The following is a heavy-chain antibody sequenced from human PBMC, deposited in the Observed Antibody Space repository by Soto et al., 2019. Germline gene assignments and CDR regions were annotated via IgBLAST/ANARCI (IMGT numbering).Heavy chain of an antibody. V-gene: IGHV1-2*02. Sequence: ASVKVSCKASGYTFTDYYMHWVRQAPGQGLEWMGWINPNSGATSYAQRFQGRVTMTRDTSISTAYMELSRLTSDDTAVYYCAREGGDIVQMVYALPWYWGQGTLVTVS. CDR3: AREGGDIVQMVYALPWY. CDR1: GYTFTDYY. CDR2: INPNSGAT. D-gene: IGHD2-8*01. J-gene: IGHJ4*02.